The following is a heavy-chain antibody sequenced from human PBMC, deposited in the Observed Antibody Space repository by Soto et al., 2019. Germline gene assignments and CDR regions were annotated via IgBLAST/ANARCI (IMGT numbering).Heavy chain of an antibody. V-gene: IGHV1-69*01. J-gene: IGHJ6*02. CDR1: GGTFSSYA. D-gene: IGHD2-2*01. Sequence: QVQLVQSGAEVKKPGSSVKVSCKASGGTFSSYAISWLRQAPGQGLEWMGGIIPVFGTTNYDQKFQGRVTITADGSTSTAYMELSSLRSADTAVYYCATPSPYIVVGTAAGNQYYYVMDVWGQGTTVTVSS. CDR2: IIPVFGTT. CDR3: ATPSPYIVVGTAAGNQYYYVMDV.